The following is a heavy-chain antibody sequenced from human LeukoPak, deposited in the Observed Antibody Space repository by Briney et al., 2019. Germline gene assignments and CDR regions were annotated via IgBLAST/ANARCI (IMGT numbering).Heavy chain of an antibody. CDR2: IYSGGST. D-gene: IGHD2-15*01. J-gene: IGHJ5*02. CDR3: ARGARRVVAATNNWFDP. Sequence: PGGSLRLSCAASGFAVSSNYMSWVRQAPGKGLEWVSVIYSGGSTYYADSVKGRFTISRDNSKNTLYLQMNSLRAEDTAVYYCARGARRVVAATNNWFDPWGQGTLVTVSS. V-gene: IGHV3-53*01. CDR1: GFAVSSNY.